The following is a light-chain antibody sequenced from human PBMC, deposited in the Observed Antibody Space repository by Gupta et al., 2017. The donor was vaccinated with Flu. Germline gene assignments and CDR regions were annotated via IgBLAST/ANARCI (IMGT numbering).Light chain of an antibody. CDR3: RQGLHGPYT. Sequence: DVVMTQSPLSLPVTLGQPASISCRSSQSLVHSDGDTYLNWFQQRPGQSPRRLIYKVSNRDSGVPDRFSGSGSGTDFTLKISRVEADDVGIYYCRQGLHGPYTFGQGTKLEMK. J-gene: IGKJ2*01. V-gene: IGKV2-30*02. CDR1: QSLVHSDGDTY. CDR2: KVS.